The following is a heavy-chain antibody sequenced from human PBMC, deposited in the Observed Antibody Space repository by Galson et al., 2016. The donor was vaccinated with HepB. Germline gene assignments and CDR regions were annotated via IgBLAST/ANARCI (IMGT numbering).Heavy chain of an antibody. V-gene: IGHV1-8*01. CDR1: GYTFTSYD. J-gene: IGHJ4*03. CDR3: APRPGRGAPFDY. CDR2: MNPNSGNT. Sequence: SVKVSCKASGYTFTSYDISWVRQATGQGLEFMGWMNPNSGNTYYTEKFQGRVTMTRDTSISTAYMELSSLRTEDTAVYYCAPRPGRGAPFDYWGQGTMVTVSS. D-gene: IGHD3-10*01.